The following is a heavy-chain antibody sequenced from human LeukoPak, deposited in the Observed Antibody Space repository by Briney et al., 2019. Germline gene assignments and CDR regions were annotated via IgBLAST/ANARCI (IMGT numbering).Heavy chain of an antibody. J-gene: IGHJ4*02. CDR3: ANRHRGYDYEFDY. CDR2: ISYDGSNK. V-gene: IGHV3-30*18. Sequence: PGGSLRLSCAASGFTFSSYSMHWVRQAPGKGLEWVAVISYDGSNKYYADSVKGRFTISRDNSKNTLYLQMNSLRAEDTAVYYCANRHRGYDYEFDYWGQGTLVTVSS. D-gene: IGHD5-12*01. CDR1: GFTFSSYS.